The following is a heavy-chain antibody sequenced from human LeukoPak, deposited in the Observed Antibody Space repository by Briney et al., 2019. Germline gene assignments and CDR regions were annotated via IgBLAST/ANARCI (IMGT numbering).Heavy chain of an antibody. CDR3: AKDLNPRSGAGIRIDP. CDR1: GFTFDDCA. Sequence: GGSLRLSCAASGFTFDDCAMHWVRQAPGKGLEWVSIIGWNSGSVAYADSVKGRFTISRDNAKNSLYLQMNSLKTEDTAFYHCAKDLNPRSGAGIRIDPWGQGTLVTVSS. J-gene: IGHJ5*02. D-gene: IGHD6-19*01. CDR2: IGWNSGSV. V-gene: IGHV3-9*01.